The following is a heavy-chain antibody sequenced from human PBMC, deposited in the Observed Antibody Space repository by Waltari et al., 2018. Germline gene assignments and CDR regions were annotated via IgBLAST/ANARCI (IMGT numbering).Heavy chain of an antibody. CDR2: IRSKAYGGTT. Sequence: EVQLVESGGGLVQPGRSLRLSCTASGFTFGDYAMSWFRKAPGKGLEWVGFIRSKAYGGTTEYAASVKGRFTISRDDSKSIAYLQMNSLKTEDTAVYYCTRGLALWIQLWPPFDYWGQGTLVTVSS. D-gene: IGHD5-18*01. J-gene: IGHJ4*02. CDR1: GFTFGDYA. V-gene: IGHV3-49*03. CDR3: TRGLALWIQLWPPFDY.